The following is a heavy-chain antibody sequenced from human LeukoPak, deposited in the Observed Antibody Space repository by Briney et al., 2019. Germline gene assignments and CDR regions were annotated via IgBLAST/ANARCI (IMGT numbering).Heavy chain of an antibody. CDR2: ISYDGSNK. CDR3: AREFGGIAAVDY. D-gene: IGHD6-13*01. Sequence: GGSLRLSCAASGFTFSSYAMHWVRQAPGKGLEWVAVISYDGSNKYYADSVKGRFTISRDNSKNTLYLQMNCLRAEDTAVYYCAREFGGIAAVDYWGQGTLVTVSS. V-gene: IGHV3-30*04. J-gene: IGHJ4*02. CDR1: GFTFSSYA.